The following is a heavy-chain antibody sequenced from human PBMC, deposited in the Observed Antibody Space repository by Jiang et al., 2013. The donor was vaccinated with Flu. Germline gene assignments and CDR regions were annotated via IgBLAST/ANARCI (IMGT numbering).Heavy chain of an antibody. CDR1: GGSISSSSYY. V-gene: IGHV4-39*07. Sequence: GLVKPSETLSLTCTVSGGSISSSSYYWGWIRQPPGKGLEWIGSIYYSGSTYYNPSLKSRVTISVDTSKNQFSLKLSSVTAADTAVYYCAKSIAASWPLGYYYYGMDVWGQGTTVTVSS. CDR3: AKSIAASWPLGYYYYGMDV. CDR2: IYYSGST. J-gene: IGHJ6*02. D-gene: IGHD6-13*01.